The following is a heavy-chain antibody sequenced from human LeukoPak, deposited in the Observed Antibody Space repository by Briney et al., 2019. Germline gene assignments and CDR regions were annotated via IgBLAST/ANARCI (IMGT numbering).Heavy chain of an antibody. CDR3: ARDGWFGDYNWFDP. Sequence: GESLRLSCGASGFTFSSYSINWVRQAPGKGLEWVSYIRSASNTIYYADSVKGRFTISRDNAKNSLYLQMNRLRAEDTAMYYCARDGWFGDYNWFDPWGQGTLVTVSS. CDR2: IRSASNTI. D-gene: IGHD3-10*01. V-gene: IGHV3-48*01. CDR1: GFTFSSYS. J-gene: IGHJ5*02.